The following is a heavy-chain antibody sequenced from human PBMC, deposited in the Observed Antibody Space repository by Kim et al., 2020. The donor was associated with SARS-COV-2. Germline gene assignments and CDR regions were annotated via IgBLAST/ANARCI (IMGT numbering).Heavy chain of an antibody. J-gene: IGHJ4*02. CDR1: GFTFSSYA. V-gene: IGHV3-30*04. D-gene: IGHD2-2*01. CDR3: ARGAPYCSSTSCYGGELVY. Sequence: GGSLRLSCAASGFTFSSYAIHWVRQAPGKGLEWVAVISYDGSNKYYADSVKGRFTISRDNSMNTLYLQMNSLRAEDTAVYYCARGAPYCSSTSCYGGELVYWGQGTLVTVSS. CDR2: ISYDGSNK.